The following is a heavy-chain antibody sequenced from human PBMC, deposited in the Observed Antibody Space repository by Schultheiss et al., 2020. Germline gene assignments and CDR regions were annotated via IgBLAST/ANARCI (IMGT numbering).Heavy chain of an antibody. Sequence: SATLSLTCAVSGYSISSGYYWGWIRQPPGKGLEWIGSIYHSGSTYYNPSLKSRVTISVDTSKNQFSLKLSSVTAAVTAVYYCARDDSSSSRPFGYYYYGMDVWGGGTTVTVSS. CDR3: ARDDSSSSRPFGYYYYGMDV. J-gene: IGHJ6*04. CDR2: IYHSGST. CDR1: GYSISSGYY. D-gene: IGHD6-6*01. V-gene: IGHV4-38-2*02.